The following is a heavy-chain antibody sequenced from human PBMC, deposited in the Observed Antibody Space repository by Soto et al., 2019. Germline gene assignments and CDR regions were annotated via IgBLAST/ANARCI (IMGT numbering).Heavy chain of an antibody. V-gene: IGHV3-9*01. D-gene: IGHD3-3*01. CDR3: AKASRITIFGVVTDFDY. CDR1: GFTFDDYA. CDR2: ISWNSGSI. J-gene: IGHJ4*02. Sequence: SLRLSCAASGFTFDDYAMHWVRQAPGKGLEWVSGISWNSGSIGYADSVKGRFTISRDNAKNSLYLQTNSLRAEDTALYYCAKASRITIFGVVTDFDYWGQGTLVTVSS.